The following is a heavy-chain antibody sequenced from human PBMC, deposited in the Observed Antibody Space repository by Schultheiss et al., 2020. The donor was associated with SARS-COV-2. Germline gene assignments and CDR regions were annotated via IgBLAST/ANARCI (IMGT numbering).Heavy chain of an antibody. D-gene: IGHD3-10*01. CDR1: GFTFSSYA. V-gene: IGHV3-23*01. Sequence: GGSLRLSCAASGFTFSSYAMSWVRQAPGKGLEWVSAISGSGGSTYYSDSVKGRFTISRDNSKNTLYLQMNSLRAEDTAVYYCAKDRGGTMVRGDWFDPWGQGTLVTSPQ. J-gene: IGHJ5*02. CDR2: ISGSGGST. CDR3: AKDRGGTMVRGDWFDP.